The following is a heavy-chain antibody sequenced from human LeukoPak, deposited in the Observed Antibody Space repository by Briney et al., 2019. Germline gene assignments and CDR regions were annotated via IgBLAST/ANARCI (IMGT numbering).Heavy chain of an antibody. Sequence: SVKVSCKASGGTFSSYAISWVRQAPGQGLEWMGRIIPIFGTANYAQKFQGRVTVTTDESTSTAYMELSSLRSEDTAVYYCARGEAGAFDIWGQGTMVTVSS. V-gene: IGHV1-69*05. J-gene: IGHJ3*02. D-gene: IGHD3-10*01. CDR2: IIPIFGTA. CDR3: ARGEAGAFDI. CDR1: GGTFSSYA.